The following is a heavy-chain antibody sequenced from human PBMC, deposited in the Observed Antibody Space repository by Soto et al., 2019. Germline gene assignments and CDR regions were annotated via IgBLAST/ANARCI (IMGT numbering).Heavy chain of an antibody. J-gene: IGHJ5*02. CDR3: AHRCYWFGGEDWFDP. CDR1: GFSLSTSGVG. V-gene: IGHV2-5*01. Sequence: QITLKESGPTLVNPTQTLTLTCTFSGFSLSTSGVGVGWIRQPPGKALEWLAVIYWNEDKHFSPSLKSRRTVVKDTSKNQVVLTLTNVDPVDTATYYCAHRCYWFGGEDWFDPWGPGTLVTVSS. D-gene: IGHD3-10*01. CDR2: IYWNEDK.